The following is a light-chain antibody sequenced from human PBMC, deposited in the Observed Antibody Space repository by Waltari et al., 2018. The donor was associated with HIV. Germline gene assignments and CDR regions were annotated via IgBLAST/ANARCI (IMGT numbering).Light chain of an antibody. V-gene: IGKV3-20*01. CDR2: GAS. Sequence: EIVLTQSPGTLSLSPGERATLSCRASQSVINNYLAWEQQKPGQAPRLLIYGASSRATGIPDRFSGTGSGTDFTLSISRLEPEDFAVYYCQQFGTSPRTFGQGTKVEIK. J-gene: IGKJ1*01. CDR3: QQFGTSPRT. CDR1: QSVINNY.